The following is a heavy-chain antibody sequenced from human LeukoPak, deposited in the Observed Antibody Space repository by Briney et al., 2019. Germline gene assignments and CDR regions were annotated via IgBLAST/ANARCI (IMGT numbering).Heavy chain of an antibody. CDR3: ARALYDSSGYYFDY. Sequence: GGSLRLSCVTSGFTFSSYGMHWVRQVPGKGLEWVAVISYDAKSNYHVDSVKGRFTISRDNSKNTLYLQMNSLRAEDTAVYYCARALYDSSGYYFDYWGQGTLVTVSS. CDR1: GFTFSSYG. CDR2: ISYDAKSN. J-gene: IGHJ4*02. V-gene: IGHV3-30*03. D-gene: IGHD3-22*01.